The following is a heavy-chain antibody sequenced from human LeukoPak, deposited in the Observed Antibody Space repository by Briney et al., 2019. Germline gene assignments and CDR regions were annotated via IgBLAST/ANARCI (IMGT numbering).Heavy chain of an antibody. J-gene: IGHJ6*02. D-gene: IGHD1-26*01. Sequence: PSETLSLTCAVSGGSISNYYWSWIRQPPGKGLEWIGYIYYSGSTNYNPSLKSRVTISVDTSKNQFSLKLSSVTAADTAVYYCARVGGTNYYYYGMDVWGQGTTVTVSS. CDR2: IYYSGST. CDR3: ARVGGTNYYYYGMDV. V-gene: IGHV4-59*01. CDR1: GGSISNYY.